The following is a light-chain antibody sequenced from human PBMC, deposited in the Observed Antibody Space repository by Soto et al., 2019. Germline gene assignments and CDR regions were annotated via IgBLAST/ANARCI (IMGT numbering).Light chain of an antibody. CDR2: EVS. V-gene: IGLV2-14*01. J-gene: IGLJ1*01. Sequence: QSALTQPASVSGSPGQSITISCTGASSDVGIYNFVSWYQQHPGKAPKLMIYEVSYRPSGVSNRFSGSKSDNTASLTISGLQAEDEADYYCSSSTTSSILYVFGTGTKVTVL. CDR1: SSDVGIYNF. CDR3: SSSTTSSILYV.